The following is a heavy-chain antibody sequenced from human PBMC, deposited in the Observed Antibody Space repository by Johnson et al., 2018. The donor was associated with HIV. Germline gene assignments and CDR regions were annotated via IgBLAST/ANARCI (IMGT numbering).Heavy chain of an antibody. CDR3: TTDVLGVDAFDI. V-gene: IGHV3-15*01. Sequence: VQVVESGGGVVQPGRSLRLSCAASGFTFSNAWMSWVRQAPGKGLEWVGRIKSKTDGGTTDYAAPVKGRFTISRDDSKNTLYLQMNSLKTEDTAVYYCTTDVLGVDAFDIWGQGTMVTVSS. D-gene: IGHD4/OR15-4a*01. J-gene: IGHJ3*02. CDR2: IKSKTDGGTT. CDR1: GFTFSNAW.